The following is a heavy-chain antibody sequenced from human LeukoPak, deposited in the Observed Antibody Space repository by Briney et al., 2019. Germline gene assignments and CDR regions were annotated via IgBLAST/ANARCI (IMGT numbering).Heavy chain of an antibody. V-gene: IGHV1-69*04. CDR1: GGTFSSYA. Sequence: ASVRVSCTASGGTFSSYAISWVRQAPGQGLEWMGRIIPILGIANYAQTFQGRVTITADKSTSTAYMELSSLRSEDTAVYYCARETDYDILTGYYAVDYWGQGTLVTVSS. CDR3: ARETDYDILTGYYAVDY. CDR2: IIPILGIA. J-gene: IGHJ4*02. D-gene: IGHD3-9*01.